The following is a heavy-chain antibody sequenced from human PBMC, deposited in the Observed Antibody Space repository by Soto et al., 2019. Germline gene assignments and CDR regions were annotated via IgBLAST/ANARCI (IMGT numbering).Heavy chain of an antibody. Sequence: QVHLVQSGAEVKKPGASVKVSCKGSGYAFTTYGITWVRQAPGQGLEWMGWISAHNGNTNYAQKLQGRVTVTRDTSTRPAYMALRSRRSGDTAVYYCARGRDGDYWGQGALVTVSS. CDR3: ARGRDGDY. J-gene: IGHJ4*02. V-gene: IGHV1-18*01. CDR1: GYAFTTYG. D-gene: IGHD6-6*01. CDR2: ISAHNGNT.